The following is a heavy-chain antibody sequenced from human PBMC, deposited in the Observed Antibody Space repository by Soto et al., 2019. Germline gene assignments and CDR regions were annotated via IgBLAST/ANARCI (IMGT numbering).Heavy chain of an antibody. Sequence: SETLSLTCTVSDGSISSYYWSWIRQPPGKGLEWIGYIYYSGSTNYNPSLKSRVTISVDTSKNQFSLKLSSVTAADAAVYYCTRGVDYGGNSHYFDNWGQGTLVTVSS. V-gene: IGHV4-59*01. CDR2: IYYSGST. CDR1: DGSISSYY. J-gene: IGHJ4*02. CDR3: TRGVDYGGNSHYFDN. D-gene: IGHD4-17*01.